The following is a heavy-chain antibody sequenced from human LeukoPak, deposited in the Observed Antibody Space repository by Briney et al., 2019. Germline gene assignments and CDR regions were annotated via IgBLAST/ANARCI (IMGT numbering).Heavy chain of an antibody. Sequence: GGSLRLSCAASGFTFSDYYMSWIRQAPGKGLEWVPYISSSGSTIYYADSVKGRFTISRDNAKNSLYLQMNSLRAEDTAVYYCARDRDYYGSGSDLGYWGQGTLVTVSS. V-gene: IGHV3-11*01. J-gene: IGHJ4*02. CDR1: GFTFSDYY. D-gene: IGHD3-10*01. CDR2: ISSSGSTI. CDR3: ARDRDYYGSGSDLGY.